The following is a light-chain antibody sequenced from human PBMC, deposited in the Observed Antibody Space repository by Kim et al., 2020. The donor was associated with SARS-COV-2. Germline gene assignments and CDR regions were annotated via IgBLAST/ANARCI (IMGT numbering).Light chain of an antibody. V-gene: IGLV1-40*01. CDR3: QSYYNSLNDKV. J-gene: IGLJ2*01. Sequence: QSVLTQPPSVSGAPGQRVTISCTGTSSNIGAGSDVHWYHHVPGTVPKLLIYANTNRPSGVPDRFSGSKSGTSASLAITGLQPEDEGDYYCQSYYNSLNDKVFGGGTKLTVL. CDR2: ANT. CDR1: SSNIGAGSD.